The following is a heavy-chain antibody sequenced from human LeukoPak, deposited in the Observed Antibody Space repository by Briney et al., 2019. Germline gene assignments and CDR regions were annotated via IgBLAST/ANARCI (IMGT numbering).Heavy chain of an antibody. Sequence: ASVKVSCKASGYTFTSYGISWVRQAPGQGLEWMGWISAYNGNTNYAQKLQGRVTMTTDTSTSTAYMELRSLRSDDTAVYYCARETSGCSYYYYYGMDVRGQGTTVTVSS. V-gene: IGHV1-18*01. D-gene: IGHD6-19*01. CDR3: ARETSGCSYYYYYGMDV. CDR2: ISAYNGNT. CDR1: GYTFTSYG. J-gene: IGHJ6*02.